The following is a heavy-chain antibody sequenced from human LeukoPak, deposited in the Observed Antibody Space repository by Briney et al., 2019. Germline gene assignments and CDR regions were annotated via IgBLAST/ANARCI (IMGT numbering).Heavy chain of an antibody. CDR2: ISSTGRTI. CDR1: GFTFTNYG. V-gene: IGHV3-23*01. J-gene: IGHJ4*02. D-gene: IGHD2-15*01. Sequence: PGGSLRLSCAAFGFTFTNYGFSWVRQAPGKGLEWVSAISSTGRTIYYAESVKGRFTISRDDSKNTVFLQMNSLRAEDTAVYYCAKRHGLVDTRHFDYWGQGTLVTVSS. CDR3: AKRHGLVDTRHFDY.